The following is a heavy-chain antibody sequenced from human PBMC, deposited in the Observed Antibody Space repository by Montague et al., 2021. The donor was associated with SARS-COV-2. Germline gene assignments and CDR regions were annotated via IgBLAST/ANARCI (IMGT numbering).Heavy chain of an antibody. CDR3: ARLLRSCSNGVCRTYYYYAMDV. Sequence: SETLSLTCTVSGGSISGYYWSWIRQSPGKGLKWIGYIYYSGSTKYNPFLESRVTVSVDRSKNQVSLKLSSVTPADTAAYYCARLLRSCSNGVCRTYYYYAMDVWGQGTTVTVSS. J-gene: IGHJ6*02. V-gene: IGHV4-59*01. CDR2: IYYSGST. CDR1: GGSISGYY. D-gene: IGHD2-8*01.